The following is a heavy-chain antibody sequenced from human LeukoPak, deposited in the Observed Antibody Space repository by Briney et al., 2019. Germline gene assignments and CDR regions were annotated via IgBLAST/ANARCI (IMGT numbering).Heavy chain of an antibody. CDR3: ARGGTYYYDSSGYYEALDY. CDR2: ISAYNGNT. D-gene: IGHD3-22*01. J-gene: IGHJ4*02. V-gene: IGHV1-18*01. CDR1: GYTFTSYG. Sequence: ASVKVPCKASGYTFTSYGISWVRQAPGQGLEWMGWISAYNGNTNYAQKLQGRVTMTTDTSTSTAYMELRSLRSDDTAVYYCARGGTYYYDSSGYYEALDYWGQGTLVTVSS.